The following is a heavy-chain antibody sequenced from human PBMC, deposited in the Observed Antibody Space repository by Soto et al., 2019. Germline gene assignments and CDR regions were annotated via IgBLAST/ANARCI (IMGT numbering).Heavy chain of an antibody. J-gene: IGHJ5*02. Sequence: SETLSLTCTVSGGSISSSSYYWGWIRQPPGKGLEWIGSIYYSGSTYYNPSLKSRVTISVDTSKNQFSLKLSSVTAADTAVYYCARGDFWSGYLRRNLFDPWGQGTLVTVSS. CDR2: IYYSGST. CDR3: ARGDFWSGYLRRNLFDP. V-gene: IGHV4-39*01. D-gene: IGHD3-3*01. CDR1: GGSISSSSYY.